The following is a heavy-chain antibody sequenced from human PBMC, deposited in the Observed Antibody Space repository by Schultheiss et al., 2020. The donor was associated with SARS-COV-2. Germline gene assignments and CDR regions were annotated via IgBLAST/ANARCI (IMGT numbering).Heavy chain of an antibody. CDR2: IYPGNSET. V-gene: IGHV5-51*01. J-gene: IGHJ4*02. Sequence: GESLKISCAGSGYSFTNYWIAWVRQMPGKDLEWMGIIYPGNSETRYSPSFEGQVTISADKSISTAYLQWSSLKASDTAMYYCARHGVEAAPSNFDYWGQGTLVTVSS. CDR1: GYSFTNYW. D-gene: IGHD6-25*01. CDR3: ARHGVEAAPSNFDY.